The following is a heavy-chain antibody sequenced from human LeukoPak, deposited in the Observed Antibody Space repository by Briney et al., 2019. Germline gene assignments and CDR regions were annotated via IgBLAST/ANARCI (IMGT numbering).Heavy chain of an antibody. J-gene: IGHJ4*02. CDR3: ARGRIGGWTDY. D-gene: IGHD6-19*01. CDR2: IKTDGRST. Sequence: GGSLRLSCAASGFTFSDYWLHWVRHAPGKGLVWVSRIKTDGRSTNYADSAKGRFTISRDNAKNTLYLQMNTLRAEDTAVYYCARGRIGGWTDYWGQGTLVTVSS. CDR1: GFTFSDYW. V-gene: IGHV3-74*01.